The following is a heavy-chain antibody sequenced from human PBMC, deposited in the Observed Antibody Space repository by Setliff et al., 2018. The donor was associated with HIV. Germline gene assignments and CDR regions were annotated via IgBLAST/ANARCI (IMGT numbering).Heavy chain of an antibody. D-gene: IGHD2-21*02. V-gene: IGHV4-39*07. CDR1: GGSISSSSYY. CDR2: MSYTGIT. Sequence: SETLSLTCSVSGGSISSSSYYWGWIRQPPGKGLDWIGSMSYTGITNYNPSLKSRVTISLDTSKNQFSLNLSSVTAADTAVYYCATMTANWFDPWGQGTLVTVS. J-gene: IGHJ5*02. CDR3: ATMTANWFDP.